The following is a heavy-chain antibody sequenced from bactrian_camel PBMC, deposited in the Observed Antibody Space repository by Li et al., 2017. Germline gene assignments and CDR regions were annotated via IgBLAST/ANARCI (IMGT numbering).Heavy chain of an antibody. CDR2: LFTAGIFT. V-gene: IGHV3S6*01. D-gene: IGHD4*01. Sequence: HVQLVESGGGSVQAGGSLRLSCQASGFTVNTVCMAWFRQAPGKEREGVAGLFTAGIFTDYAASVKGRFTISRDNPENTLSLQMNSLKPEDTAVYYCVRANYAYWNSNYSRPASQGTQVTVS. CDR1: GFTVNTVC. J-gene: IGHJ4*01.